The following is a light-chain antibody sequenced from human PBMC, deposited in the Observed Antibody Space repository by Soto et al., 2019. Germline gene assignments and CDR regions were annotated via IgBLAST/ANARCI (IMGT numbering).Light chain of an antibody. J-gene: IGKJ2*01. CDR1: QSVSTY. Sequence: EIVLTQSPATLSLSPGERATLSCRASQSVSTYLAWYQQKPGQAPRLLIYDASSRATGIQARFSGSGSGTDFTLTISSLESEDFAVYYCQQRSNWPAFGQGTKLEIK. V-gene: IGKV3-11*01. CDR2: DAS. CDR3: QQRSNWPA.